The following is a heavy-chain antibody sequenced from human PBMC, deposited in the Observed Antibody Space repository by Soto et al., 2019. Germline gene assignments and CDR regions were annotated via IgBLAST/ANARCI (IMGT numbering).Heavy chain of an antibody. V-gene: IGHV1-2*02. D-gene: IGHD1-26*01. J-gene: IGHJ4*02. CDR3: ARDLAKGGGSAGFDY. CDR1: GYTFTVYY. CDR2: INPESGGT. Sequence: GASVKVSCKASGYTFTVYYMHWVRQAPGQGLEWMGWINPESGGTMYLQKFQGRVTMTWDTSISTAYMALTRLRSDDTAVYYCARDLAKGGGSAGFDYWGQGTLVTVSS.